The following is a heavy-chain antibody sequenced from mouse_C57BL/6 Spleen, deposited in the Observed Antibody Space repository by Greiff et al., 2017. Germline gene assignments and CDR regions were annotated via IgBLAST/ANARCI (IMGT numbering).Heavy chain of an antibody. Sequence: VQLQQSGPGLVQPSQSLSITCTVSGFSLTSYGVHWVRQSPGKGLEWLGVIWSGGSTDYNAAFISRLSISKDNSKSQVFFKMISLQADDTAIYYCARGSSYFDYWGQGTTLTVSS. CDR2: IWSGGST. V-gene: IGHV2-2*01. CDR3: ARGSSYFDY. J-gene: IGHJ2*01. CDR1: GFSLTSYG. D-gene: IGHD1-1*01.